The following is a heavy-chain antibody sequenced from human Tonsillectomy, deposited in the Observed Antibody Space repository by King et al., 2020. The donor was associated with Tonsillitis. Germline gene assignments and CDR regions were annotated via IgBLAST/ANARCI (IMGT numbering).Heavy chain of an antibody. V-gene: IGHV3-23*04. Sequence: VQLVESGGGLVQPRGSLRLSCAASGFTFSSYAMSWVRQAPGKGLEWVSAISGSGVNTYNAHSVKGRFTISRDNSKSTLFLQMNSLRAEDTALYYCASTIFGVAAFDYWGQGTLVTVSS. CDR2: ISGSGVNT. J-gene: IGHJ4*02. D-gene: IGHD3-3*01. CDR3: ASTIFGVAAFDY. CDR1: GFTFSSYA.